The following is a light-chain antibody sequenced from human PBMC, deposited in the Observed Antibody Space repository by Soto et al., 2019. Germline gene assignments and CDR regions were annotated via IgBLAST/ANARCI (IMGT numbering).Light chain of an antibody. CDR1: QSVSTSY. Sequence: EIVLTQSPGTLSLSPGERATLSCRASQSVSTSYLAWYQQKPCQAPRLLIYGASSRATGIPDRFSGSGSGVDFTLTISRLEPEDFAVYYCQQYGSVPLTFGGGTKVEIK. CDR3: QQYGSVPLT. CDR2: GAS. J-gene: IGKJ4*01. V-gene: IGKV3-20*01.